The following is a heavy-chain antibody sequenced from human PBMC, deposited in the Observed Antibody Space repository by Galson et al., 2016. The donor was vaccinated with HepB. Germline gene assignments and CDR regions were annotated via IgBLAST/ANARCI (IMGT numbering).Heavy chain of an antibody. J-gene: IGHJ4*02. CDR3: ARLWGGAGRLAPFDF. V-gene: IGHV5-51*01. D-gene: IGHD6-6*01. CDR2: IYPADSDA. Sequence: QSGAEVKKPGESLKISCKASGYSFTSYWIGWVRQMPGKGLEWMGIIYPADSDARYSPSFHGRVTISADKSSSTAYLQWSSLEAADTAMYYCARLWGGAGRLAPFDFWGQGTLVTVSS. CDR1: GYSFTSYW.